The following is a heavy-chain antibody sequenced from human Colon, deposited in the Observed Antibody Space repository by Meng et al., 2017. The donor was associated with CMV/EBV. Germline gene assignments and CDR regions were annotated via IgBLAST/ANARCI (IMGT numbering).Heavy chain of an antibody. Sequence: ITLTAAGPALVKPTQTPTLTCTFSGFSLTTTGAGVAWVRQPPGKAPELLALIHWDDDKRYSPSLKNRLNITKDTSKNQVVLSMTDLDPADTGTFYCARHSLTILTDWGQGALVTVSS. CDR1: GFSLTTTGAG. J-gene: IGHJ4*02. V-gene: IGHV2-5*02. CDR3: ARHSLTILTD. D-gene: IGHD2-8*02. CDR2: IHWDDDK.